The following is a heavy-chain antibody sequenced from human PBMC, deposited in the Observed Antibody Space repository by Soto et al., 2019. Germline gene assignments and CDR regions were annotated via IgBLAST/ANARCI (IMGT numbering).Heavy chain of an antibody. J-gene: IGHJ4*02. V-gene: IGHV3-48*03. CDR3: ARGGSSGWFFLDY. CDR1: GFTFSTYE. CDR2: ISSSSNAI. D-gene: IGHD6-19*01. Sequence: PGGSLRLSCAASGFTFSTYEMYWVRQAPGKGLEWVSYISSSSNAIYYGDSVKGRFTIPRDNAKNSLHLRMSSLRAEDTAIYYCARGGSSGWFFLDYWGQGALVTVSS.